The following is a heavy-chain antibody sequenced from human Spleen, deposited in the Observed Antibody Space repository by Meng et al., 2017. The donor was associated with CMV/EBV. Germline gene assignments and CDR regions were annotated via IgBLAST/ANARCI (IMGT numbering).Heavy chain of an antibody. CDR1: GFTVSRNY. J-gene: IGHJ6*02. Sequence: GESLKISCEGSGFTVSRNYVSWVRQAPGKGLEWVSLIDSGGITDYADSVKGRFTISRDNSKNTLYLQMNSLRAEDTAVYYCARPRQQLVNYYGMDVWGQGTTVTVSS. CDR3: ARPRQQLVNYYGMDV. CDR2: IDSGGIT. D-gene: IGHD6-13*01. V-gene: IGHV3-53*05.